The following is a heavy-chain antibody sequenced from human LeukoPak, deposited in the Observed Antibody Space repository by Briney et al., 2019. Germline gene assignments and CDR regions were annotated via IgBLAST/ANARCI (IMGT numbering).Heavy chain of an antibody. CDR2: INPNSGGT. J-gene: IGHJ4*02. CDR3: ARDLRQYCSGGSCYSNDY. Sequence: GASVKVSCKASGYTFTGYYMHWVRQAPGQGPEWMGWINPNSGGTNYAQKFQGRVTMTRDTSISTAYMELSRLRSDDTAVYYCARDLRQYCSGGSCYSNDYWGQGTLVTVSS. D-gene: IGHD2-15*01. V-gene: IGHV1-2*02. CDR1: GYTFTGYY.